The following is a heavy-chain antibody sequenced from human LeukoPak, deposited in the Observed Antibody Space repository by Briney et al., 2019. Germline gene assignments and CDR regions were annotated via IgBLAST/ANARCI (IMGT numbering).Heavy chain of an antibody. Sequence: SETLSLTCGVHGGSFSGYHWSWIRQPPGKGLEWIGEINHSGSTNYNSSLKSRVTISVDTSKNQFSLKLSSVAAADTAVYYCAILTDYWGQGALVTVSS. CDR2: INHSGST. CDR3: AILTDY. J-gene: IGHJ4*02. CDR1: GGSFSGYH. V-gene: IGHV4-34*01.